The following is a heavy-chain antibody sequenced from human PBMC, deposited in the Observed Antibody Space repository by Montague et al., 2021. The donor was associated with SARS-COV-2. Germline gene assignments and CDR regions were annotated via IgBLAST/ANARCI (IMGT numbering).Heavy chain of an antibody. J-gene: IGHJ4*02. CDR3: ARGYQLRFLEWSSRQSTFDY. CDR2: INHSGST. Sequence: SETLSLTCAVYGGSFSGYYWSWIRQPPGKGLEWIGEINHSGSTNYNPSLKSRDTISVDTSKNQFSLKLSSVTAADTAVYYCARGYQLRFLEWSSRQSTFDYWGQGTLVTVSS. D-gene: IGHD3-3*01. CDR1: GGSFSGYY. V-gene: IGHV4-34*01.